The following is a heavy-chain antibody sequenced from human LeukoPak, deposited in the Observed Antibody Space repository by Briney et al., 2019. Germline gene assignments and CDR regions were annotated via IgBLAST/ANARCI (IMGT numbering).Heavy chain of an antibody. Sequence: PGASAKVSCKASGYTFTDYYMHWVRQAPGQGFEWMGWINPNDGDTNYAQKFQGRVTMTRDTSISTAHMEVSRLRSDDTAVYYCARANFLYCSSSTCLFDYWGQGTLVTVSS. J-gene: IGHJ4*02. CDR1: GYTFTDYY. CDR2: INPNDGDT. V-gene: IGHV1-2*02. CDR3: ARANFLYCSSSTCLFDY. D-gene: IGHD2-2*01.